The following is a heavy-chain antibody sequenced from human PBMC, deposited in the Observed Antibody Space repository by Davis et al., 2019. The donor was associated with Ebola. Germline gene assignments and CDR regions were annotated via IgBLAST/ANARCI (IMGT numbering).Heavy chain of an antibody. CDR2: INHSGST. V-gene: IGHV4-34*01. J-gene: IGHJ4*02. D-gene: IGHD5-18*01. CDR3: ARGRRYSYGPAVY. Sequence: SETLSLTCAVYGGSFSGYYWSWIRQPPGKGLEWLGEINHSGSTNYNPSLKSRVTISVDTSKNQFSLKLSSVTAADTAGYYCARGRRYSYGPAVYWGQGTLVTVSS. CDR1: GGSFSGYY.